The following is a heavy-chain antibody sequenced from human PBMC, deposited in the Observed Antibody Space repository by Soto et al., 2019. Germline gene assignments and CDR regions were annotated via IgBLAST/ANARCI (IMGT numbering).Heavy chain of an antibody. V-gene: IGHV6-1*01. Sequence: PSQTLSLTCAISGDSVSSNSAAWNWIRQSPSRGLEWLGRTYYRSKWYNDYAVSVKSRITINPDTSKNQFSLQLNSVTPEDTAVYYCARDSGYGDYVVVLDYYYGMDVWGQGTTVTV. D-gene: IGHD4-17*01. J-gene: IGHJ6*02. CDR2: TYYRSKWYN. CDR1: GDSVSSNSAA. CDR3: ARDSGYGDYVVVLDYYYGMDV.